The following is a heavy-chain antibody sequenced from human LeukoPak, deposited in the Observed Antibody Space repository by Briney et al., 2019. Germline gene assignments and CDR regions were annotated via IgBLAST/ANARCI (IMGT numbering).Heavy chain of an antibody. Sequence: GCLRLSRVAPRVTLTDHWMYWVRQSLRRRLAHVSRLEINASRTTYAESVKGRFTISRDDAKNTMYLQMNRLRGEDTAVYYCVKGGHKLDIQTTHYYYGLDVWGQGTTVAVSS. J-gene: IGHJ6*02. V-gene: IGHV3-74*03. CDR1: RVTLTDHW. D-gene: IGHD4-17*01. CDR3: VKGGHKLDIQTTHYYYGLDV. CDR2: LEINASRT.